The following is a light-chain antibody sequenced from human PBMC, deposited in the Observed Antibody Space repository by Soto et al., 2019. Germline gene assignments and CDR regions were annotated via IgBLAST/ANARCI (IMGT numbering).Light chain of an antibody. V-gene: IGKV1-5*01. CDR2: DAS. CDR1: QSIGSW. J-gene: IGKJ1*01. CDR3: QQYNAFWT. Sequence: DIQMTQSPSTLSATAGDRVTITCRASQSIGSWLAWYQHKPGKAPKLLIYDASNLDSGVPSRFSGSGSGTEFTLTISSLQPDDFATYYCQQYNAFWTFGQGTKVDIK.